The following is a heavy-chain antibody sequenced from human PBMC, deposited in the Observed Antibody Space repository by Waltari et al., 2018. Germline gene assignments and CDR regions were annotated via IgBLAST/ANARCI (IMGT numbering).Heavy chain of an antibody. CDR2: ISSTGGST. D-gene: IGHD3-10*01. CDR1: GFTFSSYA. V-gene: IGHV3-64*01. CDR3: ARVGYGSGSYYNVPQHDAFDI. Sequence: EVQLVESGGGLVQPGGSLRLSCAASGFTFSSYAMHWVRQAPGKGLEYVSAISSTGGSTYYANSVKGRFTISRDNSKNTLYLQMNSLRAEDTAVYYCARVGYGSGSYYNVPQHDAFDIWGQGTMVTVSS. J-gene: IGHJ3*02.